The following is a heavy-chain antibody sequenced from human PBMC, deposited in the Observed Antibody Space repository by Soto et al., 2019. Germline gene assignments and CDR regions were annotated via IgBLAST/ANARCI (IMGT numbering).Heavy chain of an antibody. J-gene: IGHJ4*02. Sequence: GGSLRLSCAASGFTFSNAWMNWVRQAPGKGLEWVGRIKSKTDGGTTDYAAPVKGRFTISRDDSKNTLYLQMNSLKTEDTAVYYCTTNDYGDYASPFDYWGQGTLVTVSS. CDR2: IKSKTDGGTT. D-gene: IGHD4-17*01. CDR1: GFTFSNAW. CDR3: TTNDYGDYASPFDY. V-gene: IGHV3-15*07.